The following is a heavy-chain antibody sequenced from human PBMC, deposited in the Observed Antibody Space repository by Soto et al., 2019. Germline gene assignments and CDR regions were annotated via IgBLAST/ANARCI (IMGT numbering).Heavy chain of an antibody. Sequence: QVQLVQSGAEVKKPGASVTVSCTASGYTFTSYYIHWVRQAPGQGLEWMGIINPSGGSTSYAQKFQGRVTMTRDTSTSTVYMEVSGLRSEDTALYYCARDQEPSTLYYDYYYMDVWGKGTTDTVSS. J-gene: IGHJ6*03. V-gene: IGHV1-46*03. CDR2: INPSGGST. CDR1: GYTFTSYY. CDR3: ARDQEPSTLYYDYYYMDV.